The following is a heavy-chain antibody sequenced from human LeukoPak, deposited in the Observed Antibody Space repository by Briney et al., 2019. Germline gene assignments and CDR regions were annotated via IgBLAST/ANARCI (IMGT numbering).Heavy chain of an antibody. V-gene: IGHV3-30*02. CDR3: GRDPNGDYIGAFDM. Sequence: GGSLRLSCAASGFTFSSYGMHWVRQAPGKGLEWVAFIRYDGSNKYYADSVKGRFTISRDNSNNALYLQMNSLRVEDTALYYCGRDPNGDYIGAFDMWGQGTMVAVS. D-gene: IGHD4-17*01. CDR2: IRYDGSNK. CDR1: GFTFSSYG. J-gene: IGHJ3*02.